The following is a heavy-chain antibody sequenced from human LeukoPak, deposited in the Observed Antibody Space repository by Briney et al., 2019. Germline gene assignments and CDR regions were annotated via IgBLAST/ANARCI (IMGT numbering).Heavy chain of an antibody. CDR2: LSGSGGRT. CDR3: AKSLGIVVVTANFDY. V-gene: IGHV3-23*01. D-gene: IGHD2-21*02. CDR1: GFTFSSYG. J-gene: IGHJ4*02. Sequence: GGSLRLSCEASGFTFSSYGMTWVRQAPGKGLEWVAALSGSGGRTYYADSVKGRFTISRDNSKNTVYLQMSSLRAEDTAIYYCAKSLGIVVVTANFDYWGQGTVVSVSS.